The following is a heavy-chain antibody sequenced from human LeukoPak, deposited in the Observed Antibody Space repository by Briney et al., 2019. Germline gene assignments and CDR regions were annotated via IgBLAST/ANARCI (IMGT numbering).Heavy chain of an antibody. D-gene: IGHD4-11*01. CDR3: AREASSNYYYYYMDA. V-gene: IGHV1-2*02. CDR2: INPNSGGT. Sequence: GASVKVSCKASGYTFTGYYMHWVRQAPGQGLEWMGWINPNSGGTNYAQKFQGRVTMTRDTSMSTAYMELSRLRSDDTAVYYCAREASSNYYYYYMDAWGKGTTVTVSS. CDR1: GYTFTGYY. J-gene: IGHJ6*03.